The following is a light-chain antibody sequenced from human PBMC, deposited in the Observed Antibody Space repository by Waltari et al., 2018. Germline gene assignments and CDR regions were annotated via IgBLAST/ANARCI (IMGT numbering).Light chain of an antibody. J-gene: IGKJ4*01. CDR1: QSVNSY. Sequence: EIVLTQSPATLSLSPGERAPLSCRASQSVNSYLAWYQQKPGQASRLLNYDASNRATGIPARFSGSGSGTDFTLTISSLEPEDFAVYYCQQRSNWPPLTFGGGTKVEIK. CDR3: QQRSNWPPLT. V-gene: IGKV3-11*01. CDR2: DAS.